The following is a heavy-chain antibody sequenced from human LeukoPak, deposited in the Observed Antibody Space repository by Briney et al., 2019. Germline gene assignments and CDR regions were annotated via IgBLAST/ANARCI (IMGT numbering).Heavy chain of an antibody. J-gene: IGHJ4*02. CDR1: GGSISSYY. Sequence: PSETLSLTCTVSGGSISSYYWSWIRQPPGKGLEWIRYIYYSGSTNYNPSLKSRVTISVDTSKNQFSLKLSSVTAADTAVYYCARERRPYCSSTSCYSMFVDYWGQGTLVTVSS. CDR3: ARERRPYCSSTSCYSMFVDY. CDR2: IYYSGST. D-gene: IGHD2-2*01. V-gene: IGHV4-59*01.